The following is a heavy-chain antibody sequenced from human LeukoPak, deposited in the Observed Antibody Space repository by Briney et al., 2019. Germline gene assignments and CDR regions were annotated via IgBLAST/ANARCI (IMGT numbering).Heavy chain of an antibody. Sequence: GGSLRLSCAASGFTFSSYAMSWVRQAPGKGLEWVSTISGSGGTTYYADSVKGRFTISRDNSKNTLYLQMDRLRVEDTAVYYCAMALDYWGQGTLVTVSS. J-gene: IGHJ4*02. CDR1: GFTFSSYA. V-gene: IGHV3-23*01. CDR2: ISGSGGTT. CDR3: AMALDY.